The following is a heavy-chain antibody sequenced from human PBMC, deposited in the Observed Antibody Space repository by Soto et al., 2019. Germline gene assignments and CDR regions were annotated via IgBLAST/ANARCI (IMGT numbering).Heavy chain of an antibody. CDR2: ISAYNGNT. D-gene: IGHD2-2*01. CDR3: ARDVDIVVVPAATPEYFQH. J-gene: IGHJ1*01. V-gene: IGHV1-18*01. CDR1: GYTFTSYV. Sequence: LVKVSCKASGYTFTSYVISWLLHAPEQGLEWMGWISAYNGNTNYAQKLQGRVTMTTDTSTSTAYMELRSLRSDDTAVYYCARDVDIVVVPAATPEYFQHWGQGTLVTVSS.